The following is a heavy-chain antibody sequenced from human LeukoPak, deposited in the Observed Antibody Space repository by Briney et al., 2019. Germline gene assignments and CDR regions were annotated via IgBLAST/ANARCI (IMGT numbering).Heavy chain of an antibody. CDR2: IYHSGST. J-gene: IGHJ4*02. CDR1: GGSISNYY. CDR3: ARVGRDFWSGYSDY. D-gene: IGHD3-3*01. V-gene: IGHV4-59*12. Sequence: SETLSLTCTVSGGSISNYYWSWIRQPPGKGLEWIGYIYHSGSTYYNPSLKSRVTISVDRSKNQFSLKLSSVTAADTAVYYCARVGRDFWSGYSDYWGQGTLVTVSS.